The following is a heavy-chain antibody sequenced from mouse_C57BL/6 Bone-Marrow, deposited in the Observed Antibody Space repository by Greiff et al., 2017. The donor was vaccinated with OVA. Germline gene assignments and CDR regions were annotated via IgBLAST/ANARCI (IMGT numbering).Heavy chain of an antibody. Sequence: VQLKESGPELVKPGASVKISCKASGYSFTDYNMNWVKQSNGKSLEWIGVINPNYGTTSYNQKFKGKATLTVDQSSSTAYMQLNSLTSEDSAVYYCARGDDGYYVGYFDVWGTGTTVTVSS. CDR2: INPNYGTT. V-gene: IGHV1-39*01. CDR3: ARGDDGYYVGYFDV. D-gene: IGHD2-3*01. J-gene: IGHJ1*03. CDR1: GYSFTDYN.